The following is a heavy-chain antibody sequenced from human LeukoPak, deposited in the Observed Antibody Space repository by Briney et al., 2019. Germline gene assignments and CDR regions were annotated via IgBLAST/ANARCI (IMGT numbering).Heavy chain of an antibody. CDR2: INSDGSTT. Sequence: PGGSLRLSCAASGFSFSSYWMHWVRQAPGKGLVWVSRINSDGSTTSYADSVKGRFTISRDNAKNTQYLQMNGLRPEDTAVYYCAGAGTGYSSGYYLFDLWGRDTLVTVSS. V-gene: IGHV3-74*01. D-gene: IGHD6-19*01. J-gene: IGHJ2*01. CDR3: AGAGTGYSSGYYLFDL. CDR1: GFSFSSYW.